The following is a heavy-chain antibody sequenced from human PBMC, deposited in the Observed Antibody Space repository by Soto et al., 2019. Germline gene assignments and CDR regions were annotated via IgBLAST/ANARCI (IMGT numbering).Heavy chain of an antibody. Sequence: SETLSLTCTVSGGSISSGGYYWSWIRQHPGKGLEWIGYIYYSGSTYYNPSLKSRVTISVDTSKNQFSLKLSSLTAAATAVYYCARDQANFWSGSSPPAFDIWGQGTMVTVSS. J-gene: IGHJ3*02. CDR1: GGSISSGGYY. D-gene: IGHD3-3*01. V-gene: IGHV4-31*03. CDR2: IYYSGST. CDR3: ARDQANFWSGSSPPAFDI.